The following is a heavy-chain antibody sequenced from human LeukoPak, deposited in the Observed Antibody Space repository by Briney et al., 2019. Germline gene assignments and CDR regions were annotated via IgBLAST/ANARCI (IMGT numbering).Heavy chain of an antibody. J-gene: IGHJ4*02. CDR2: IYYSGST. V-gene: IGHV4-59*12. D-gene: IGHD3-10*01. Sequence: PSETLSLTCTVSGGSISSYYWSWIRQPPGKGLEWIGYIYYSGSTNYNPSLKSRVTISVDTSKNQFSLKLSSVTAADTAVYYCARDLGYYGSGSPGLDYWGQGTLVTVSS. CDR1: GGSISSYY. CDR3: ARDLGYYGSGSPGLDY.